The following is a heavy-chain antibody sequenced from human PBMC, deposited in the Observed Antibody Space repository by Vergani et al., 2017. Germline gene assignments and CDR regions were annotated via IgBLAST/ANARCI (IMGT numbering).Heavy chain of an antibody. CDR3: ARRTGGSWDY. CDR2: INHSGST. Sequence: QVQLQQWCAGLLKPSETLSLISAVYCGSFSGYYWSWSRQPPGKGLEWIGEINHSGSTNYNPSLKSRVTISVDTSKNQFSLKLSSVTAADTAVYYCARRTGGSWDYWGQGTLVTVSS. V-gene: IGHV4-34*01. CDR1: CGSFSGYY. J-gene: IGHJ4*02.